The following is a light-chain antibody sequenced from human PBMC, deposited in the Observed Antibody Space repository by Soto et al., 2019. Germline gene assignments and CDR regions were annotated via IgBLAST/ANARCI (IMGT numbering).Light chain of an antibody. CDR1: QSISSG. Sequence: DIQMTQSPSTLSASVGDSVIITCRASQSISSGLAWYQQKPGKAPKLLIYKASSLESGVPSRFSGSGSGTEFTLTISSLQPDDFATYYCQQYNTYPATFGPGTKVDIK. CDR3: QQYNTYPAT. CDR2: KAS. J-gene: IGKJ3*01. V-gene: IGKV1-5*03.